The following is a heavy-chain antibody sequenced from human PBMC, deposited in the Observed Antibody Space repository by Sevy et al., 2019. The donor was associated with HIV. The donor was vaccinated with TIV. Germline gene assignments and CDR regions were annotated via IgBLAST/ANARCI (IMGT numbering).Heavy chain of an antibody. V-gene: IGHV3-53*01. CDR1: GFTVSSNY. CDR3: ARENFYSSSEWSSDY. D-gene: IGHD6-13*01. CDR2: IYSGGST. Sequence: GGSLRLSCAASGFTVSSNYMSWVRQAPGKGLEWVSVIYSGGSTYYADSVKGRFTISRDNSKNTRYLQMNSLRAEDTAVYYCARENFYSSSEWSSDYWGQGTLVTVSS. J-gene: IGHJ4*02.